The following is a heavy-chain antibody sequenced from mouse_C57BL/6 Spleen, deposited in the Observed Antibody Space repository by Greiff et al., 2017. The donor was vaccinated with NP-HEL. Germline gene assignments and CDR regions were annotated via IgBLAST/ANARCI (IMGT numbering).Heavy chain of an antibody. CDR1: GYSITSGYY. J-gene: IGHJ2*01. D-gene: IGHD2-3*01. Sequence: EVQLHESGPGLVKPSQSLSLTCSVTGYSITSGYYWNWIRQFPGNKLEWMGYISYDGSNNYNPSLKNRISITRDTSKNQFFLKLNSVTTEDTATYYCARDEDDGYYDYWGQGTTLTVSS. CDR3: ARDEDDGYYDY. CDR2: ISYDGSN. V-gene: IGHV3-6*01.